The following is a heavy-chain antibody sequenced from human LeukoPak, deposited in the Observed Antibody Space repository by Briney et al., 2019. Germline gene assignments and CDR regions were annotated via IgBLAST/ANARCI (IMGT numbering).Heavy chain of an antibody. CDR2: INHSGST. CDR3: AREMAASYMDV. Sequence: SETLSLTCAVYGGSFSGYYWSWIRQPPGKGLEWIREINHSGSTNYNPSLKSRVTISVDTSKNQFSLKLSSVTAADTAVYYCAREMAASYMDVWGKGTTVTVSS. D-gene: IGHD2-8*01. J-gene: IGHJ6*03. CDR1: GGSFSGYY. V-gene: IGHV4-34*01.